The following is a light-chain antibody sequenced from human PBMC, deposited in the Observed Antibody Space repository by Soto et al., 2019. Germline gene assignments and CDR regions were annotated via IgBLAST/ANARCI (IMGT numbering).Light chain of an antibody. CDR2: LRSDGSH. V-gene: IGLV4-69*01. CDR3: QTWDTGAMVV. Sequence: QSVLTQSPSASASLGASVKLTCTLSSGHSSYAIAWHQQHPEKGPRYLMKLRSDGSHNKGDWIPDRFSGSSSGAERYLTISILQSEDEAVYYCQTWDTGAMVVFGGGTK. J-gene: IGLJ2*01. CDR1: SGHSSYA.